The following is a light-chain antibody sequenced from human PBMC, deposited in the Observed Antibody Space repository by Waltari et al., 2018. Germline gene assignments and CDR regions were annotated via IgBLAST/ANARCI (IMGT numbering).Light chain of an antibody. J-gene: IGKJ2*01. CDR2: GVS. CDR1: QGISNS. CDR3: QQYYRILRT. V-gene: IGKV1-NL1*01. Sequence: DIQMTQSPSSLSASVGDRVTITCRPSQGISNSLAWYQQKSGIAPKLLLYGVSTLESGVPSRFSGSGSVTDYTLTISGLQPEYIATYYCQQYYRILRTIGQWTKLGIK.